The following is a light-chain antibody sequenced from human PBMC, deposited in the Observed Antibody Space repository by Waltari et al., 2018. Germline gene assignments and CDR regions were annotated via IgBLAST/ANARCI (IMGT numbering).Light chain of an antibody. Sequence: QPVLTQPPSSSASPGESARLTCTLPSDINVGDFIIYWYQQKPGSPPRFLLYYNSDSEKAQGSGVPSRFSGSKDASANAGILLISGPQSEDEADYYCMFWPSNVWVFGGGTKLTVL. V-gene: IGLV5-37*01. J-gene: IGLJ3*02. CDR1: SDINVGDFI. CDR3: MFWPSNVWV. CDR2: YNSDSEK.